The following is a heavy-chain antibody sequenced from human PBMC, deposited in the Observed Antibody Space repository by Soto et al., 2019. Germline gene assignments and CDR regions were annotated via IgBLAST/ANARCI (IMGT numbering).Heavy chain of an antibody. CDR3: AMSTVYYDTSGYYYYLDY. Sequence: GGSRRLSCAASGFTLSSHAMSWVRQAPGKGLEWVSAISGSGGSTYYADSVKGRFTISRDNSKNTLYLKMNSLRAEDTAVYYFAMSTVYYDTSGYYYYLDYRRQGTLGTIAS. CDR2: ISGSGGST. J-gene: IGHJ4*02. V-gene: IGHV3-23*01. D-gene: IGHD3-22*01. CDR1: GFTLSSHA.